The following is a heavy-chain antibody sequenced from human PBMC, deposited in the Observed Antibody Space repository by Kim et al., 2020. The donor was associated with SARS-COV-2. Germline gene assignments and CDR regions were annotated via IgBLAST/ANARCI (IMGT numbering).Heavy chain of an antibody. D-gene: IGHD2-2*01. CDR3: ARHLLIVTTDKVVPAAENYYGMDV. CDR1: GGSISSSSYY. V-gene: IGHV4-39*01. J-gene: IGHJ6*02. Sequence: SETLSLTCTVSGGSISSSSYYWGWIRQPPGKGPEWIGSIYYSGSTYYNPSLKSRVTISVDTSKNQFSLKLSSVTAADTAVYYCARHLLIVTTDKVVPAAENYYGMDVWGQGTTVTVSS. CDR2: IYYSGST.